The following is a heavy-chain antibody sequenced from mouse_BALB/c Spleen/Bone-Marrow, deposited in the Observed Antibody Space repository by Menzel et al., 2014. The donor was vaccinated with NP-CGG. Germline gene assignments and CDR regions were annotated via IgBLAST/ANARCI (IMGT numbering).Heavy chain of an antibody. CDR1: GFSLTNYG. CDR2: IWTGGST. D-gene: IGHD2-14*01. CDR3: ARRYDASYALDY. V-gene: IGHV2-2*02. J-gene: IGHJ4*01. Sequence: VHLVESGPGLVQPSQSLSITCTVSGFSLTNYGVHWVRQSPGKGLEWLGVIWTGGSTDYNAAFISRLGISKDNSKSQVFFKMNSLQANDTAIYYCARRYDASYALDYWGQGTSVTVSS.